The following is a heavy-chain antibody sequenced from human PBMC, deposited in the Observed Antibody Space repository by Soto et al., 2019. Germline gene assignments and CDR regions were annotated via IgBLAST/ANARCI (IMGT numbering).Heavy chain of an antibody. CDR2: ISYDGSNK. D-gene: IGHD4-17*01. CDR3: AKDLYGDYGRYFDY. V-gene: IGHV3-30*18. J-gene: IGHJ4*02. CDR1: GFTFSSYG. Sequence: GGSLRLSCAASGFTFSSYGMHWVRQAPGKGLEWVAVISYDGSNKYYADSVKGRFTISRDNSKNTLYLQMNSLRAEDTAVYYCAKDLYGDYGRYFDYWGQGTLVTVSS.